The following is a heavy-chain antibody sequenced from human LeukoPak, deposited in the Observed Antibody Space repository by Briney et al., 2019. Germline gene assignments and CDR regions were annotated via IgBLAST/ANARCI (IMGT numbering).Heavy chain of an antibody. CDR3: ARDFAGSSVRRSPGPFDI. J-gene: IGHJ3*02. CDR1: SGSFSGYY. D-gene: IGHD3-22*01. V-gene: IGHV4-34*01. Sequence: PSETLSLTCSVYSGSFSGYYWSWIRQPPGKGLEWIGEINHSVGTNYNPSLKSRVTMSLDTSKNQFSLKLSSVTAADTAVYYCARDFAGSSVRRSPGPFDIWGQETMVTVSS. CDR2: INHSVGT.